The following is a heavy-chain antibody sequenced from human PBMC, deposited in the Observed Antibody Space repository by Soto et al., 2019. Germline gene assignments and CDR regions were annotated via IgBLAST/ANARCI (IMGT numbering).Heavy chain of an antibody. Sequence: ASVKVSCKVSGYTLTELSMHWVRQAPGKGHEWMGGFDPEDGETIYAQKFQGRVTMTEDTSTDTAYMELSSLRSEDTAVYYCATEGAPLGGMDVWGQGTTVTVSS. CDR1: GYTLTELS. V-gene: IGHV1-24*01. J-gene: IGHJ6*02. CDR3: ATEGAPLGGMDV. CDR2: FDPEDGET. D-gene: IGHD1-26*01.